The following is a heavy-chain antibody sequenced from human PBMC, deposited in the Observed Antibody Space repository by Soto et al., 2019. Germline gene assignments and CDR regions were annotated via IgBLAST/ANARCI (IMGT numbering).Heavy chain of an antibody. CDR2: IIPIFGTA. J-gene: IGHJ6*02. V-gene: IGHV1-69*01. D-gene: IGHD3-3*01. Sequence: SVKVSCNASGGPFISYAIIWVRQAPGQGLEWMGGIIPIFGTANYAQKFQGRVTITADESTSTAYMELSSLRSEDTAVYYCATGLRFLEWLWALDGMDVWGQGTTVTVSS. CDR3: ATGLRFLEWLWALDGMDV. CDR1: GGPFISYA.